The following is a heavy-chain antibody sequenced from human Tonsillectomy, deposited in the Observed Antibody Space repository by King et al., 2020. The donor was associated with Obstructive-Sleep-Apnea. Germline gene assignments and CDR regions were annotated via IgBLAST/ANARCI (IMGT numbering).Heavy chain of an antibody. J-gene: IGHJ5*02. CDR1: GGSISSYY. CDR3: AKYSSGWYGGNWFDP. CDR2: VYSSGST. D-gene: IGHD6-19*01. V-gene: IGHV4-59*01. Sequence: VQLQESGPTLVKPSETLSLTCTVSGGSISSYYCAWIRQSPGKGLEWLGHVYSSGSTTYNPFVKSRVTISSDTSKNQFSLNLRSVTAADTAVYYCAKYSSGWYGGNWFDPWGQGTLVTVSS.